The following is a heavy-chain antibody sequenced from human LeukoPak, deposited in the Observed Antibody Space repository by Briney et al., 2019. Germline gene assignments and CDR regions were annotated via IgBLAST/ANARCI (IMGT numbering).Heavy chain of an antibody. V-gene: IGHV3-30*04. CDR2: ISYDGSNK. D-gene: IGHD3-22*01. CDR3: ARDPVTYYYDSSGPL. J-gene: IGHJ4*02. Sequence: PGGSLRLSCAASGFTFSSYAMHWVRQAPGKGLEWVAVISYDGSNKYYADSVNGRFTISRDNSKNTLYLQMNSLRAEDTAVYYCARDPVTYYYDSSGPLWGQGTLVTVSS. CDR1: GFTFSSYA.